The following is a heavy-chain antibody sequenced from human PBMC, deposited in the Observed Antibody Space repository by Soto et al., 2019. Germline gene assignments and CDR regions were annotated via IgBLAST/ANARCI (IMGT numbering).Heavy chain of an antibody. Sequence: GGSLRLSCAASGFTFSSYAMSWVRQAPGKGLEWVSAISGSGGSTYYADSVKGRFTISRDNSKNTLYLQMNSLRAEDTAVYYCAKDFTTSAGYSSGWPFGYWGQGTLVTVSS. CDR2: ISGSGGST. D-gene: IGHD6-19*01. CDR3: AKDFTTSAGYSSGWPFGY. J-gene: IGHJ4*02. CDR1: GFTFSSYA. V-gene: IGHV3-23*01.